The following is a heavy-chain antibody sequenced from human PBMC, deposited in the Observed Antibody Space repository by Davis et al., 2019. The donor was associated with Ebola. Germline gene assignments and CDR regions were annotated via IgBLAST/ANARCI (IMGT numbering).Heavy chain of an antibody. Sequence: GESLKISCAASGFTFSSYDMHWVRQATGKGLEWVSAIGTAGDTYYPGSVKGRFTISRENAKNSLYLQMNSLRAGDTAVYYCAKNQYSSGWYIGMDVWGKGTTVTVSS. J-gene: IGHJ6*04. V-gene: IGHV3-13*01. D-gene: IGHD6-19*01. CDR2: IGTAGDT. CDR1: GFTFSSYD. CDR3: AKNQYSSGWYIGMDV.